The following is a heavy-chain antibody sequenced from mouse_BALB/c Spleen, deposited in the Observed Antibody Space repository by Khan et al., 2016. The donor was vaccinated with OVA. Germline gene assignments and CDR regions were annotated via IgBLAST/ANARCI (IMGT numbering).Heavy chain of an antibody. J-gene: IGHJ3*01. CDR2: INPDSSTI. Sequence: EVQLQESGGGLVQPGGSLKLSCAASGFAFSRYWMSWVRQAPGKGLEWIGEINPDSSTINYTPSLKDKFIISRDNAKNTLYLQMSKVRSEDTALYYCARPYRYDGRAWFAYWGQGTLVTVSA. CDR3: ARPYRYDGRAWFAY. V-gene: IGHV4-1*02. D-gene: IGHD2-14*01. CDR1: GFAFSRYW.